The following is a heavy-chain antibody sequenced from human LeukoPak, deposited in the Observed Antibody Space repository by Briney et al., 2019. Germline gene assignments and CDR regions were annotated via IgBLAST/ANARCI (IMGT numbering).Heavy chain of an antibody. V-gene: IGHV5-51*01. CDR1: GYIFTTYW. CDR3: VRSGLSNRPEYFQH. CDR2: IYPGDSDT. Sequence: GESLNISCKGSGYIFTTYWIGWVRRMPGKGLEWMGIIYPGDSDTRYSPSFQGQVTISADKSSSTAYLRWNSLEASDTAMYYCVRSGLSNRPEYFQHWGQGTLVSVSS. J-gene: IGHJ1*01. D-gene: IGHD5-12*01.